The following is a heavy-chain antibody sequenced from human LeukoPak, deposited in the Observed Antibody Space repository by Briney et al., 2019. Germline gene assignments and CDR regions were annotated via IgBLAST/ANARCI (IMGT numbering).Heavy chain of an antibody. CDR2: ISYDGSYK. J-gene: IGHJ4*02. Sequence: GKSLTLSCEASGFTFSSHGIHWVRQPPGKGLEWVAVISYDGSYKNYADSVKGRFTISRDNSKNTLYLQMNSLRAEDTAVYFCARGGSSSTWYYYFDYWGQGTPVTVSS. CDR3: ARGGSSSTWYYYFDY. V-gene: IGHV3-30*03. D-gene: IGHD6-13*01. CDR1: GFTFSSHG.